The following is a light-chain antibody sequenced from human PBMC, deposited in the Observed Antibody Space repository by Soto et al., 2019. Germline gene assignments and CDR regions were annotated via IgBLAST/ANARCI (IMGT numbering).Light chain of an antibody. CDR3: CSYAGSYTHYV. J-gene: IGLJ1*01. CDR1: SSDVGGYNY. V-gene: IGLV2-11*01. Sequence: QPVLTQPRSVSRSPGQSVTISCTGTSSDVGGYNYVSWYQQYPGKAPKVMIYAVTKRPSGVPDRISGSKSGNTASLTISGLQAEDEADYYCCSYAGSYTHYVFGTGNKVTVL. CDR2: AVT.